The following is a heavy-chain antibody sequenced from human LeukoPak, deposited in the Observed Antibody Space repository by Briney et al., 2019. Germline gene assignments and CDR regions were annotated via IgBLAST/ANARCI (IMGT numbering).Heavy chain of an antibody. J-gene: IGHJ4*02. CDR2: ITGNGGTT. CDR1: EFTFSDYG. CDR3: AKSVTQSTSYFDY. D-gene: IGHD2-21*02. Sequence: GGSLRLSCAASEFTFSDYGMHWVRQAPGKGLEWVTGITGNGGTTYHADSVKGRFTISRDNSKNTLYLQMNSLRAEDSAVFYCAKSVTQSTSYFDYWGQGSLVIVSS. V-gene: IGHV3-23*01.